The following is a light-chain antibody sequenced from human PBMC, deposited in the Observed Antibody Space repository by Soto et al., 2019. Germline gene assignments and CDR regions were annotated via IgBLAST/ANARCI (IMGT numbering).Light chain of an antibody. CDR2: SAS. CDR3: QQYNKWPLT. J-gene: IGKJ3*01. Sequence: EIVLAQSPGTLSLSPGERATLSCRASQTVSDNYFAWYQQKAGQAPRLLIYSASIGATGTPARFSGSGSGSDFTLTISSLQSEDFAVYYCQQYNKWPLTFGPGTKVDIK. CDR1: QTVSDNY. V-gene: IGKV3-15*01.